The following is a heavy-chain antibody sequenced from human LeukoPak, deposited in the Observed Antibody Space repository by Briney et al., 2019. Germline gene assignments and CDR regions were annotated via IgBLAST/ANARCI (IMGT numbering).Heavy chain of an antibody. CDR1: GYTFTGYY. CDR3: ARDWQLWPKFLLDY. CDR2: INPNSDGT. Sequence: ASVKVSCKASGYTFTGYYMHWVRQAPGQGLEWMGWINPNSDGTNYAQKFQGRVTMTRDTSISTAYMELSRLRSDDTAVYYCARDWQLWPKFLLDYWGQGTLVTVSS. D-gene: IGHD5-18*01. V-gene: IGHV1-2*02. J-gene: IGHJ4*02.